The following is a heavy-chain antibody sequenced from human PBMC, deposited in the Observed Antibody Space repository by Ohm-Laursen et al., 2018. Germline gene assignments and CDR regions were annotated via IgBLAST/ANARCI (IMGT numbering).Heavy chain of an antibody. CDR1: GYTFTNYY. J-gene: IGHJ4*02. CDR2: INTGGGST. V-gene: IGHV1-46*01. CDR3: ARGQPIDF. Sequence: GATVKISCKASGYTFTNYYMHWVRQAPGQGLEGMGIINTGGGSTSHAQKFQGRLTMTRDTSTSTVYMELSSLRSEDTAMYYCARGQPIDFWGQGTLVTVSS.